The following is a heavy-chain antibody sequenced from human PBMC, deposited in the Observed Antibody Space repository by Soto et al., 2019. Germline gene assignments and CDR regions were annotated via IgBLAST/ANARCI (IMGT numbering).Heavy chain of an antibody. V-gene: IGHV1-69*06. CDR2: IIPIFGTA. J-gene: IGHJ4*02. CDR3: GGGWGSENKDSYCEY. CDR1: GGTFSRHA. Sequence: QVQLVQSGAEVRKPGSSVKVSCKASGGTFSRHAISWVRQAPGQGLEWMGGIIPIFGTANHAQKFQGRVKIFANKSRSTVDMELRSVRYEDKAMYYCGGGWGSENKDSYCEYRGQGTLVIVSS. D-gene: IGHD2-21*01.